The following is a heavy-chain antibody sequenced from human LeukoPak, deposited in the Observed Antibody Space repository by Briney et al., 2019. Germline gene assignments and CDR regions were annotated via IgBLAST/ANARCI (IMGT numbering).Heavy chain of an antibody. CDR2: ISYDGSNK. J-gene: IGHJ3*02. V-gene: IGHV3-30-3*01. CDR3: ARAYYYDAFDI. D-gene: IGHD3-10*01. Sequence: PGGSLRFSCAASGFTFSSYAMHWVRQAPGKGLEWVAVISYDGSNKYYADSVKGRFTISRDNSKNTLYLQMNCLRAEDTAVYYCARAYYYDAFDIWGQGTMVTVSS. CDR1: GFTFSSYA.